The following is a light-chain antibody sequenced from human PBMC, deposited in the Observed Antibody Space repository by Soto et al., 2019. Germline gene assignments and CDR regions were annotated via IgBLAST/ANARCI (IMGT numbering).Light chain of an antibody. V-gene: IGKV3-20*01. CDR2: GAS. Sequence: EILMTQSPATLSLSAWERATFSFRASQSVRSNLAWYKQKPGQAPRLLIYGASSRATGIPDRFSGSGSGTEFTLTINRMEPEDFAVYYCQQYGSSITFGQGTRLEIK. CDR3: QQYGSSIT. J-gene: IGKJ5*01. CDR1: QSVRSN.